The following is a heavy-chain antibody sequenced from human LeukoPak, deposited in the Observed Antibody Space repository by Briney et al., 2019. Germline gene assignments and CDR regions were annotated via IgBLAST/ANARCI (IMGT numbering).Heavy chain of an antibody. Sequence: GGSLRLSCAASGFTFSSYAMSWVRQAPGQGLEWVSAISNGGGSTYFADSVKGRFTISRDNSKNTLYLQMNSLRAEDTAVYYCAKRGSGLYYFDYWGQGTLVTVSS. D-gene: IGHD6-19*01. CDR2: ISNGGGST. J-gene: IGHJ4*02. CDR1: GFTFSSYA. CDR3: AKRGSGLYYFDY. V-gene: IGHV3-23*01.